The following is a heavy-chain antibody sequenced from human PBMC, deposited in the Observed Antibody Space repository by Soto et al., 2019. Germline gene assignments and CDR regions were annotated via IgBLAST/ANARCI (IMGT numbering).Heavy chain of an antibody. V-gene: IGHV1-69*02. D-gene: IGHD6-13*01. CDR2: IIPILGIA. CDR3: ASGQYSSSWYIDY. CDR1: GGTLSSYT. Sequence: GASVKVSCKASGGTLSSYTISWVRQAPGQGLEWMGRIIPILGIANYAQKFQGRVTITADKSTSTAYMELSSLRSEDTAVYYCASGQYSSSWYIDYWGQGTLVTVSS. J-gene: IGHJ4*02.